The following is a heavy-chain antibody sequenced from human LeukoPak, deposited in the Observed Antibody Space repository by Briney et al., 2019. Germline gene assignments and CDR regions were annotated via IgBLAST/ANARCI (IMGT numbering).Heavy chain of an antibody. CDR2: MNPNSGNT. CDR1: GYTFTSYD. D-gene: IGHD5-18*01. Sequence: VSVKVSCKASGYTFTSYDINWVRQATGQGLEWMGWMNPNSGNTGYAQKFQGRVTITRNTSISTAYMELSSLRSEDTAVYYCARVQLWSPYYYYYYMDVWGKGTTVTVSS. CDR3: ARVQLWSPYYYYYYMDV. J-gene: IGHJ6*03. V-gene: IGHV1-8*03.